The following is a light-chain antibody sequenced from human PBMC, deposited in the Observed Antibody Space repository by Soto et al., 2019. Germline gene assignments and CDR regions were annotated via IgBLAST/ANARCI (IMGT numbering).Light chain of an antibody. CDR3: TSYTSSSTPYV. V-gene: IGLV2-14*01. CDR2: DVS. Sequence: QSALTQPASVSGSPGQSITISCAGTSSDVGGYTYVSWYQQHPGKAPKLMISDVSNRHSGVSNRFSGSKSGNTASLTISGLQAEDEADYYCTSYTSSSTPYVFGGGTKVTVL. CDR1: SSDVGGYTY. J-gene: IGLJ1*01.